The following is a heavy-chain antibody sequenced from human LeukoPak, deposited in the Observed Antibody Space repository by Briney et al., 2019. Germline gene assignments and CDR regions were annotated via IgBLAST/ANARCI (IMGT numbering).Heavy chain of an antibody. Sequence: GGSLRLSCAASGFTFSDYYMSWIRQAPGKGLEWVSSISSSSSYIYYADSVKGRFTISRDNAKNSLYLQMNSLRAEDTAVYYCATRNYGSGKGWFDPWGQGTLVTVSS. CDR3: ATRNYGSGKGWFDP. V-gene: IGHV3-11*06. CDR1: GFTFSDYY. D-gene: IGHD3-10*01. CDR2: ISSSSSYI. J-gene: IGHJ5*02.